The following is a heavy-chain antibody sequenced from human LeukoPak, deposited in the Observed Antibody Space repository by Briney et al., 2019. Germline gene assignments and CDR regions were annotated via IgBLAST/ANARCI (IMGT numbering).Heavy chain of an antibody. D-gene: IGHD5-18*01. CDR1: GGSISSFY. CDR2: IYYSGST. CDR3: ARLPMGTQPPDYCQN. Sequence: SETLSLTCTVSGGSISSFYWSWIRQPPEQGLEWIGYIYYSGSTNYNPSLKSRVTISVDTSKNQFSLKLSSVTAADTAVYFCARLPMGTQPPDYCQNWGQGTLCTVSS. V-gene: IGHV4-59*01. J-gene: IGHJ1*01.